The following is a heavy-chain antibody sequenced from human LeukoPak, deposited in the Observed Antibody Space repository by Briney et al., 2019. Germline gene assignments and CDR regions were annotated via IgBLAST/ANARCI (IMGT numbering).Heavy chain of an antibody. D-gene: IGHD3-10*01. J-gene: IGHJ4*02. V-gene: IGHV3-30*02. CDR2: LRSGGNEK. CDR1: GFSFSTAD. CDR3: AKDLFGSGSYEY. Sequence: GGSLRLSCAASGFSFSTADMHWVRQAPGKGLEWVAFLRSGGNEKYYAGSVKGRFTISRDNSKNTLFLQMNSLRAEDTAVYYCAKDLFGSGSYEYWGQGTLVTVSS.